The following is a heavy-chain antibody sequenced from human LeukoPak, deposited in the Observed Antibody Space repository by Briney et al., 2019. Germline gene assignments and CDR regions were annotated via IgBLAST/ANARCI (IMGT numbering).Heavy chain of an antibody. J-gene: IGHJ6*03. CDR3: ARGAWYYYYMDV. CDR2: IYCSGST. Sequence: SETLSLTCTVSGGSISSYYWSWIRQPPGKGLEWIGYIYCSGSTNYNPSLKSRVTISVDTSKNQFSLKLSSVTAADTAVYYCARGAWYYYYMDVWGKGTTVTISS. CDR1: GGSISSYY. V-gene: IGHV4-59*01.